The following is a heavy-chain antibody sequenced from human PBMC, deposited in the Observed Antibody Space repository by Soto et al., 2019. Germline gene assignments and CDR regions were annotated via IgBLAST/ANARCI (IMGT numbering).Heavy chain of an antibody. V-gene: IGHV1-69*12. CDR2: IIPIFGTA. D-gene: IGHD3-10*01. CDR3: ARDRRSMVRALCLLYV. Sequence: QVQLVPSGAEVKKPGSSVKVSCKASGGTFSSYAISWVRQAPGQGLEWMGGIIPIFGTANYAQKFQGRVTITADEYTSSAYMSLRSLGSEDTAVYYCARDRRSMVRALCLLYVWGQGTTVTVSS. J-gene: IGHJ6*02. CDR1: GGTFSSYA.